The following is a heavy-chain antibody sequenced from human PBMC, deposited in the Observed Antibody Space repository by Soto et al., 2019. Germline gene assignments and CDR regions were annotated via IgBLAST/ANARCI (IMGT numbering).Heavy chain of an antibody. CDR1: GFCFSNYN. V-gene: IGHV3-48*02. D-gene: IGHD3-3*01. CDR3: ARDFGHGYYLDY. J-gene: IGHJ4*02. CDR2: ITDSSDTV. Sequence: PGGSLRLSCVASGFCFSNYNMNWVRQAPGKGLEWVSYITDSSDTVHYADSVRGRFTISRDNAESSLYLQMNSLRDEDTAVYFCARDFGHGYYLDYWGRGTLVTVSS.